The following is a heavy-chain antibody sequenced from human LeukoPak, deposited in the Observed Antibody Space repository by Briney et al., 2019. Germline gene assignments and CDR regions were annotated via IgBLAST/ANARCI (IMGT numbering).Heavy chain of an antibody. CDR1: GFTVSSNY. J-gene: IGHJ4*02. CDR3: ARGHRYSSSCLDY. D-gene: IGHD6-13*01. Sequence: GGSLRLSCAASGFTVSSNYMSWVRQAPGKGLEWVSVIYSGGSTYYADSVKGRFTISRDNSRNTLYLQMNSLRAEDTAVYYCARGHRYSSSCLDYWGQGTLVTVSS. V-gene: IGHV3-53*01. CDR2: IYSGGST.